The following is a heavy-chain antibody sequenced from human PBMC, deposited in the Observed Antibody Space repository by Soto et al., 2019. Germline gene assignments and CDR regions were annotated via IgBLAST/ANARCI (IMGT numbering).Heavy chain of an antibody. J-gene: IGHJ3*02. V-gene: IGHV1-69*01. D-gene: IGHD5-18*01. CDR1: GGTFSSYA. CDR2: IIPIFGTA. Sequence: QVQLVQSGAEVKKPGSSVKVSCKASGGTFSSYAISWVRQAPGQGLEWMGGIIPIFGTANYAQKFQGRVTITADESTSTAYMELSSRRSEDTAVYYCARVSLGDTAMGNGGAFDIWGQGTMVTVSS. CDR3: ARVSLGDTAMGNGGAFDI.